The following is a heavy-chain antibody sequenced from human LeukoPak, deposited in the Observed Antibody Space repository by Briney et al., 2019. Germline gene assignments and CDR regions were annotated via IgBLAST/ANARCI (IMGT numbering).Heavy chain of an antibody. D-gene: IGHD3-22*01. V-gene: IGHV3-66*02. CDR2: LYSAGST. J-gene: IGHJ3*02. CDR3: ARLYESSAYGAFDI. Sequence: GGSLRLSCAASGFSVSSSYTGWVRQASGKGLEWVSVLYSAGSTFYPDSVKGRFTISRDNSQNMLFLQMDSLRAEDTAVYYCARLYESSAYGAFDIWGQGTLVTVSP. CDR1: GFSVSSSY.